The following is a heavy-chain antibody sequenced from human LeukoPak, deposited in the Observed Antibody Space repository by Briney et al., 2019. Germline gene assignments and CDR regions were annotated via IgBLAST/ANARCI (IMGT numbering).Heavy chain of an antibody. CDR3: ARADSSSWQFDY. D-gene: IGHD6-13*01. J-gene: IGHJ4*02. Sequence: ASETLSLTCAVYGGSFSGYYWSWIRQPPGKGLEWIGEINHSGSTNYNPSLKSRVTISVDTSKNQFSLKLSSVTAADTAVYYCARADSSSWQFDYWGQGTLVTVSS. CDR2: INHSGST. CDR1: GGSFSGYY. V-gene: IGHV4-34*01.